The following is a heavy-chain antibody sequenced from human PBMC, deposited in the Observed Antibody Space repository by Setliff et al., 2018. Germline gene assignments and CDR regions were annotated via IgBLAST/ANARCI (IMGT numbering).Heavy chain of an antibody. D-gene: IGHD5-18*01. V-gene: IGHV4-31*03. CDR1: GGSISSGGYY. Sequence: SETLSLTCTVSGGSISSGGYYWSWIRQHPGKGLEWIGYIYYSGSTYYNPSLKSRVTISVDTSKNQFSLKLSSVTAADTAVHYCARVPRFTDTRNAFDIWGQGTMVTV. CDR3: ARVPRFTDTRNAFDI. J-gene: IGHJ3*02. CDR2: IYYSGST.